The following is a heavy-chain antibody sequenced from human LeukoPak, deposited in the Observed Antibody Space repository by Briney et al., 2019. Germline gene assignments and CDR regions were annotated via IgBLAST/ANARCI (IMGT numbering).Heavy chain of an antibody. J-gene: IGHJ4*02. CDR1: GFTFSSYW. Sequence: GGSLRLSCAASGFTFSSYWMHWVRQAPGEGLVWVSRINSDGSSTSYADSVKGRFTISRDNAKNSLYLQMNSLRVEDTAMYYCAADSGGSRYWGQGTLATVSS. CDR2: INSDGSST. V-gene: IGHV3-74*01. D-gene: IGHD2-15*01. CDR3: AADSGGSRY.